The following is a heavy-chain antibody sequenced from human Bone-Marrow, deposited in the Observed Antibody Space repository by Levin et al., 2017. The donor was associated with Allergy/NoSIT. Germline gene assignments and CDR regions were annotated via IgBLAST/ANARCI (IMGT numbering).Heavy chain of an antibody. J-gene: IGHJ3*01. D-gene: IGHD5-12*01. CDR1: GFTFRDYW. Sequence: QAGGSLRLSCAASGFTFRDYWMTWARQTPGRGLEWVASINEDGSQKNYLDSVKGRFTISRDNAKDSVDLQMDYLRDDDTALYYCARHLRGDSAYDGFDVWGHGTMVTFSS. V-gene: IGHV3-7*03. CDR3: ARHLRGDSAYDGFDV. CDR2: INEDGSQK.